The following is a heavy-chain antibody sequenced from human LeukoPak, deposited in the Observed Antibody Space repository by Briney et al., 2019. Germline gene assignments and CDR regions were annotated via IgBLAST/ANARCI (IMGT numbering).Heavy chain of an antibody. CDR3: TTNVGFWSGYYSFDY. CDR1: GYTFTSYG. Sequence: ASVKVSCKASGYTFTSYGISWVRQAPGRGLEWMGWISAYNGNTNYAQKLQGRVTMTTDTSTSTAYMELRSLRSDDTAVYYCTTNVGFWSGYYSFDYWGQGTLVTVSS. D-gene: IGHD3-3*01. CDR2: ISAYNGNT. V-gene: IGHV1-18*01. J-gene: IGHJ4*02.